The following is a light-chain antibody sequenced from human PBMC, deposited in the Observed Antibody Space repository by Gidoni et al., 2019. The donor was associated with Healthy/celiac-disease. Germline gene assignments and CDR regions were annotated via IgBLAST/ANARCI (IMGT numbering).Light chain of an antibody. CDR2: GAT. CDR3: QQCYSTSYT. CDR1: QNIGGY. Sequence: DIQMTQSPSSLSASVGDRVTITCRASQNIGGYLNWYKHKPGKAPELLIFGATNLHSGAPPRFSGSGSGTDFSLTISSLQPEDFASYYCQQCYSTSYTFGQGTKIEIK. V-gene: IGKV1-39*01. J-gene: IGKJ2*01.